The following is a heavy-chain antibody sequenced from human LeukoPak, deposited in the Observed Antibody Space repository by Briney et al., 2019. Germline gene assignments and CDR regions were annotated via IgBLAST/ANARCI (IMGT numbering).Heavy chain of an antibody. Sequence: AGGSLRLSCAASGFTFSSYAMHWVRQAPGKGLEWVAVISYDGSNKYYADSVKGRFTISRDNSKNTLYLQMNSLRAEDTAVYYCARGWQWAWEPDGYYYGMDVWGQGTTVTVSS. D-gene: IGHD1-26*01. CDR3: ARGWQWAWEPDGYYYGMDV. CDR1: GFTFSSYA. CDR2: ISYDGSNK. V-gene: IGHV3-30-3*01. J-gene: IGHJ6*02.